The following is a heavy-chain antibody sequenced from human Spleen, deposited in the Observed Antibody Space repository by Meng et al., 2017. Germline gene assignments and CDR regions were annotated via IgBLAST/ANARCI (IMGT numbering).Heavy chain of an antibody. J-gene: IGHJ4*01. CDR3: ARGPGGSYFHYFVS. CDR2: ISSSGSTV. V-gene: IGHV3-48*03. Sequence: GESLKTSCGASGFTVSSYEMNRVRQAPGKGLEWVSYISSSGSTVYYADPVKGRFTITRDNSKNTLYLQMKSLRTEDTAVYYCARGPGGSYFHYFVSWGHGTPVTVSS. D-gene: IGHD1-26*01. CDR1: GFTVSSYE.